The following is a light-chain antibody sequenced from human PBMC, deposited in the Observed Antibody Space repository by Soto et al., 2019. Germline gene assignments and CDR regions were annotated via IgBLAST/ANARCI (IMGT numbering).Light chain of an antibody. CDR2: KAS. V-gene: IGKV1-5*03. CDR3: QQRSNWPH. CDR1: QSVSTW. Sequence: DIQMTQSPSILSASVGDSVTITCRASQSVSTWLAWYQQKPGKAPKLLIYKASSLESGGPARFSGSGSGTDFSLTISRLEPEDFAVYYCQQRSNWPHFGQGTRLEIK. J-gene: IGKJ5*01.